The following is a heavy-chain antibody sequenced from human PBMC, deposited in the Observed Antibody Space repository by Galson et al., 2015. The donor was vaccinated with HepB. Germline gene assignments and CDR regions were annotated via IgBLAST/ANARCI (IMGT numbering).Heavy chain of an antibody. CDR3: ARDSSGWLSRNYFDY. CDR1: GYTFTDYL. J-gene: IGHJ4*02. Sequence: SVKVSCKASGYTFTDYLLHWVRQAPGQGPEWMGRINPHSGGTNLAQKFQGRVIMTRDTSINTAYMELGRLTSDDTAVYYCARDSSGWLSRNYFDYWGQGTLVTVSS. D-gene: IGHD6-19*01. V-gene: IGHV1-2*02. CDR2: INPHSGGT.